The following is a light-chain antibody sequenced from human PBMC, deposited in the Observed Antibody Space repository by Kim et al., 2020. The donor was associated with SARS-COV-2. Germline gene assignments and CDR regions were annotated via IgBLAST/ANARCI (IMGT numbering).Light chain of an antibody. Sequence: DIQMTQSPPSLSASVGDRVTIVCRASQSISTYLNWCQQKPGKAPKLLIYAASNLQSGVPSRFSGSGSGTDFTLTISSLQPEDFATYYCQQSHTAPSLTFGGGTKVDIK. J-gene: IGKJ4*01. CDR2: AAS. CDR1: QSISTY. CDR3: QQSHTAPSLT. V-gene: IGKV1-39*01.